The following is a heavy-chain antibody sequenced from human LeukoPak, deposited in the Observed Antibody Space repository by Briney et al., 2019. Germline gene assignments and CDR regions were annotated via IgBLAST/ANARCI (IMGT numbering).Heavy chain of an antibody. CDR2: MNPNSGNT. CDR3: ASGKNWNYKFDY. D-gene: IGHD1-7*01. Sequence: ASVKVSCKASGYTFTSYDINWVRQATGQGLEWMGWMNPNSGNTGYAQKFQGRVTMTRNTSISTAYMELSSPRSEDTAVYYCASGKNWNYKFDYWGQGTLVTVSS. J-gene: IGHJ4*02. CDR1: GYTFTSYD. V-gene: IGHV1-8*01.